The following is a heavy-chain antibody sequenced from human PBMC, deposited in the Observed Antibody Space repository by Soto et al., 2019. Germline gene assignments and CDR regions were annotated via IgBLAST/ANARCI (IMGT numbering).Heavy chain of an antibody. CDR2: ISYDGSNK. D-gene: IGHD1-1*01. V-gene: IGHV3-30*18. J-gene: IGHJ4*02. CDR1: GFTFSSYG. Sequence: LRLSCAASGFTFSSYGMHWVRQAPGKGLEWVAVISYDGSNKYYADSVKGRFTISRDNSKNTLYLQMNSLRAEDTAVYYCAKGGYTTGDDIDYWGQGTLVTVSS. CDR3: AKGGYTTGDDIDY.